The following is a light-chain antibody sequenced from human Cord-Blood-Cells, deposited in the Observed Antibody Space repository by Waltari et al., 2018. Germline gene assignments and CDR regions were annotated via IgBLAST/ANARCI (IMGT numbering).Light chain of an antibody. CDR1: TGAVMIGYY. V-gene: IGLV7-43*01. J-gene: IGLJ3*02. CDR2: STR. CDR3: LLYYGGPWV. Sequence: QTVVTQEPSLTVSPGGPVTLTCASSTGAVMIGYYPTWFQQKPGQAPRALIHSTRNNPPWTLARFSGTLLGGKAALTLSGVQPKDEAEYYCLLYYGGPWVFGGVTKLTVL.